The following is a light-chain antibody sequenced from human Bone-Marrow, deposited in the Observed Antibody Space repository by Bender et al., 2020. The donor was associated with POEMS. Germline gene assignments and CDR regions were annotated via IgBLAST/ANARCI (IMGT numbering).Light chain of an antibody. CDR1: STDIGAFQH. CDR2: EVT. Sequence: QSALTQPASVSGSPGQSITISCIGTSTDIGAFQHVSWYQHHPGKVPKLLIYEVTYRPLGISDRFSGSKSGNTVSLSISRLQPEDEAHYYCASYRRGGYYVFGLGTEVTVL. J-gene: IGLJ1*01. V-gene: IGLV2-14*01. CDR3: ASYRRGGYYV.